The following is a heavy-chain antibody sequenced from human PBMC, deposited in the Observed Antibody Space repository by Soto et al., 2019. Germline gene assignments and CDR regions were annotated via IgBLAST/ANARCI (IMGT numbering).Heavy chain of an antibody. CDR1: GFTFSSYG. CDR3: AKDRLAGNFVY. CDR2: ISADGSNT. J-gene: IGHJ4*02. Sequence: GSLRLSCAASGFTFSSYGMHWVRQAPGKGLEWVAVISADGSNTYYADSVKGRFTISRDNSKNTLYLQMNGLRVEDTAVYYCAKDRLAGNFVYWGQGTQVTVSS. V-gene: IGHV3-33*06.